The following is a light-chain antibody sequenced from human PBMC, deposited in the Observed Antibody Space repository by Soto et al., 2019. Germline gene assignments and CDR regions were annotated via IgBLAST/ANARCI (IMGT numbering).Light chain of an antibody. Sequence: QSALTQPRSVSGSPGQSVTISXXGTXXXXGGYNYVSWYQQHPGKAPKLMIYDVSKRPSGVPDRFSGSKSGNTASLTISGLQAEDEADYYCCSYAGSYTFEVFGTGTKLTVL. CDR1: XXXXGGYNY. J-gene: IGLJ1*01. V-gene: IGLV2-11*01. CDR3: CSYAGSYTFEV. CDR2: DVS.